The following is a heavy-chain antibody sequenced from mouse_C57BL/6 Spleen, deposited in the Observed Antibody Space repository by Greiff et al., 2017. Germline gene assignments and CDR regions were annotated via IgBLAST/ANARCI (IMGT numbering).Heavy chain of an antibody. CDR1: GFTFSDYG. Sequence: EVKLVESGGGLVKPGGSLKLSCAASGFTFSDYGMHWVRQAPEKGLEWVAYISSGSSTIYYADTVKGRFTISRDNAKNTLFLQMTSLRSEDTAMYYCARAITTRYYYAMDYWGQGTSVTVSS. CDR2: ISSGSSTI. CDR3: ARAITTRYYYAMDY. V-gene: IGHV5-17*01. J-gene: IGHJ4*01. D-gene: IGHD2-4*01.